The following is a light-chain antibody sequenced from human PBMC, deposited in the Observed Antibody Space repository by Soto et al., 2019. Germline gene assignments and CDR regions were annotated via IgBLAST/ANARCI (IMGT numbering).Light chain of an antibody. CDR1: QSVSSY. Sequence: EIVLTQSPATLSLSPGERATLSCRASQSVSSYLAWYQQKPGQAPRLLIYDASNRATGIPARFSGSGSGTDFTLTISSLEPEDFAVYYCQQRSNWPITVGQGTRLEIK. CDR3: QQRSNWPIT. CDR2: DAS. J-gene: IGKJ5*01. V-gene: IGKV3-11*01.